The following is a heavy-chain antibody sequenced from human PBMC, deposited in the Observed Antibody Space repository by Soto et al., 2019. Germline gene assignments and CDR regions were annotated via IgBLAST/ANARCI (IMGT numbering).Heavy chain of an antibody. V-gene: IGHV3-49*03. Sequence: GGSLRLSCTTSGFTFGDYAMSWFRQAPGKGLEWIGYIRSNTYGGTTEYAASVKGRFTISRDDSKRVAHLQMNSLESEDTAVYYCARRKHLDYWGQGTLVTVSS. CDR2: IRSNTYGGTT. J-gene: IGHJ4*02. CDR3: ARRKHLDY. CDR1: GFTFGDYA.